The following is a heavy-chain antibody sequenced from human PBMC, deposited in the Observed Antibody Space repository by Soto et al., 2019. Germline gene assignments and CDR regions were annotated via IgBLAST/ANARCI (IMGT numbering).Heavy chain of an antibody. J-gene: IGHJ6*02. V-gene: IGHV3-9*01. CDR3: AKDIERRSSRRDYYYYGMDV. D-gene: IGHD6-6*01. CDR1: GFTFDDYA. Sequence: EVQLVESGGGLVQPGRSLRLSCAASGFTFDDYAMHWVRQAPGKGLEWVSGISWNSGSIGYADSVNGRFTISRDNAKNSLYLQMNSLRTEDTALYYCAKDIERRSSRRDYYYYGMDVWGQGTTVTVSS. CDR2: ISWNSGSI.